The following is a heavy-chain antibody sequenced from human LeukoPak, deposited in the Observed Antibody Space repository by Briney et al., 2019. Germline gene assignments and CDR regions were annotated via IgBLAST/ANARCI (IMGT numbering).Heavy chain of an antibody. CDR2: ISAYNGNT. CDR3: ARGVGVVVITANDAFDI. CDR1: GYTFTSYG. J-gene: IGHJ3*02. V-gene: IGHV1-18*01. D-gene: IGHD3-22*01. Sequence: RASVKVSCKASGYTFTSYGISWVRQDPGQGLEWMGWISAYNGNTNYAQKLQGRVTMTTDTSTSTAYMELRSLRSDDTAVYYCARGVGVVVITANDAFDIWGQGTMVTVSS.